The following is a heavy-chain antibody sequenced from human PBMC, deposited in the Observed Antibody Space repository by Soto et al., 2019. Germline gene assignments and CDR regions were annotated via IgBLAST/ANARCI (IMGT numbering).Heavy chain of an antibody. CDR1: GFTFSSYA. J-gene: IGHJ6*02. CDR2: ISGSGGST. D-gene: IGHD2-2*01. V-gene: IGHV3-23*01. Sequence: GGSLRLSCAASGFTFSSYAMSWVRQAPGKGLEWVSAISGSGGSTYYADSVKGRFTISRDNSKNTLYLQMNSMRAEDTALYYCANWNLYCSSTSCYYYYGMDVWGQGTTVTVSS. CDR3: ANWNLYCSSTSCYYYYGMDV.